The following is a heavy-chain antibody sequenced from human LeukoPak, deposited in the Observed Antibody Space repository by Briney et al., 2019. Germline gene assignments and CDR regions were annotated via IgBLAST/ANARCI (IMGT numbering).Heavy chain of an antibody. CDR2: INPNSGGT. D-gene: IGHD3-22*01. CDR3: YYRVSSGYLT. Sequence: ASVKVSCKASGYTFTGYYMHWVRQAPGQGREWMGWINPNSGGTNYTQKFQGRVTMTRGTAISTAYMELSSLRSDDTAVYYCYYRVSSGYLTWGQGTLVAVSS. CDR1: GYTFTGYY. J-gene: IGHJ4*02. V-gene: IGHV1-2*02.